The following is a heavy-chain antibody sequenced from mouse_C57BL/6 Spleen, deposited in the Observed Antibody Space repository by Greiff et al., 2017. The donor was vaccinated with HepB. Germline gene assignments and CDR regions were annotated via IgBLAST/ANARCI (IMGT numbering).Heavy chain of an antibody. J-gene: IGHJ2*01. CDR2: ISYDGSN. CDR3: ARLLLRSDYFDY. V-gene: IGHV3-6*01. D-gene: IGHD1-1*01. Sequence: ESGPGLVKPSQSLSLTCSVTGYSITSGYYWNWIRQFPGNKLEWMGYISYDGSNNYNPSLKNRISITRDTSKNQFFLKLNSVTTEDTATYYRARLLLRSDYFDYWGQGTTLTVSS. CDR1: GYSITSGYY.